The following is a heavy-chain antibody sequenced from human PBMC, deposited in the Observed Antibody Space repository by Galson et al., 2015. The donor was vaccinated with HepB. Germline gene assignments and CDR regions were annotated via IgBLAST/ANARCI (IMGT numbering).Heavy chain of an antibody. J-gene: IGHJ4*02. Sequence: SVKVSCKASGFTFTSSAVQWVRQARGQRLEWIGWIVVGNGNTNYAQKFQERVTITRDMSTSTAYMELSSLRSEDTAVYYCAADYELSLYGYWGQGTLVTVSS. CDR1: GFTFTSSA. D-gene: IGHD3-16*02. V-gene: IGHV1-58*01. CDR2: IVVGNGNT. CDR3: AADYELSLYGY.